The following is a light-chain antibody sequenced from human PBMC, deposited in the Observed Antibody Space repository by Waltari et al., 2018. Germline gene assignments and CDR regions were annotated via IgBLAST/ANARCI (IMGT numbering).Light chain of an antibody. CDR1: FSRSNNKNY. Sequence: FSRSNNKNYLRWSPQKPGPPSTPLLSWASTPESGVPTRFRGRWSGTDFTLTISSLQAEYVAVYYCQQCYTSPYTFGQGTKLEIK. V-gene: IGKV4-1*01. CDR2: WAS. J-gene: IGKJ2*01. CDR3: QQCYTSPYT.